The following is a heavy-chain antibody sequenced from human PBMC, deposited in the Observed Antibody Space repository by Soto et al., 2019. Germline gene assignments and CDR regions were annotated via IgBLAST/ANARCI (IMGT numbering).Heavy chain of an antibody. D-gene: IGHD3-22*01. V-gene: IGHV1-58*01. J-gene: IGHJ5*02. Sequence: ASVKVSCKASGFTFTSSAVQWVRQARGQRLEWIGWIVVGSGNTNYAQKFQERVTTTRDMSTSTAYMELSSLGSEDTAVYYCAARYYYDSSGYYYDHWGQGTLVTVSS. CDR2: IVVGSGNT. CDR3: AARYYYDSSGYYYDH. CDR1: GFTFTSSA.